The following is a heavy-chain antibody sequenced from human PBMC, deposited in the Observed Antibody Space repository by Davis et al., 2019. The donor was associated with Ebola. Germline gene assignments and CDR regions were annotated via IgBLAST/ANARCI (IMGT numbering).Heavy chain of an antibody. J-gene: IGHJ4*02. CDR3: AKPWASSSIDS. V-gene: IGHV4-4*02. CDR2: TSHTGTT. CDR1: GGSISGGDFS. D-gene: IGHD6-6*01. Sequence: PSETLSLTCTVSGGSISGGDFSWSWVRQPPGKGLEWIGETSHTGTTNYNPSLKSRVTISVDESKNQFSLKMTSVTAADTAIYYCAKPWASSSIDSWGQGTLVIVSS.